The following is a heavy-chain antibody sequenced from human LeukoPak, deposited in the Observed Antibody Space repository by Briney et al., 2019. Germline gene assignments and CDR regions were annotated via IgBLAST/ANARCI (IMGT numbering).Heavy chain of an antibody. Sequence: PGGSLRLSCAASGFTFSTYGTHWVRQAPGKGLEWVANIKQDGSEKYYVDSVKGRFTISRDNAKNSLYLQMNSLRAEDTAVYYCARDRGGGYDCFDYWGQGTLVTVSS. CDR3: ARDRGGGYDCFDY. V-gene: IGHV3-7*01. CDR2: IKQDGSEK. J-gene: IGHJ4*02. CDR1: GFTFSTYG. D-gene: IGHD5-12*01.